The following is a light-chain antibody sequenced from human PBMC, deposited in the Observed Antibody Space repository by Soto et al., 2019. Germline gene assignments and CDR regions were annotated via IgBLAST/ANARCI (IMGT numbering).Light chain of an antibody. CDR3: QQYDNLPLT. J-gene: IGKJ3*01. CDR2: DAS. V-gene: IGKV1-33*01. CDR1: QVISNY. Sequence: DIQMTQSPSSLSASVGDRVTITCQASQVISNYLNWYQQKPVKAPKLLIYDASNLETGVLSRFSGSGSGTDFTFTISSLQPEDIATYYCQQYDNLPLTFGPGTKVDIK.